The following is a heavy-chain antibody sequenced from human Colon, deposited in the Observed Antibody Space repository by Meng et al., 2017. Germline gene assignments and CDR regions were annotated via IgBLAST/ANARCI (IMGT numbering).Heavy chain of an antibody. J-gene: IGHJ3*02. CDR2: IKSKADGGTA. Sequence: VHLVGSGGDLVEPGGSLSLSCAASGIILSNVWMTWVRQTPGKGLEWVGRIKSKADGGTADYTTPVRGRFTVSRDDSTNTLFLQMNSLKAEDTAVYYCSASVGTPGAFSMWGQGTVVTVSS. V-gene: IGHV3-15*01. D-gene: IGHD1-26*01. CDR3: SASVGTPGAFSM. CDR1: GIILSNVW.